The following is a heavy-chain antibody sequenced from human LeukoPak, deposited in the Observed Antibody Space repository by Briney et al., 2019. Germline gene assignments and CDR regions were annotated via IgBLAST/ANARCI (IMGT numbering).Heavy chain of an antibody. J-gene: IGHJ4*02. D-gene: IGHD5-18*01. CDR2: IYSGGST. CDR1: GLTVSSSY. Sequence: PGGSLRLSCAASGLTVSSSYMSWVRQAPGKGLEWVSVIYSGGSTYYADSVKGRFTISRDNSKNTLYLQMNSLRAEDTAVYYCASSYTYGCFYYWGQGTLVTVSS. CDR3: ASSYTYGCFYY. V-gene: IGHV3-53*01.